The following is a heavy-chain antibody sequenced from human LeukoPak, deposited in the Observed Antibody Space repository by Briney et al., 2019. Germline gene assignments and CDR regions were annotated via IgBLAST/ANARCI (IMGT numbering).Heavy chain of an antibody. CDR3: VRKINEFVTSWLGFDH. V-gene: IGHV3-23*01. CDR2: LRSNSRDI. CDR1: GFAFNTYA. J-gene: IGHJ4*02. D-gene: IGHD6-19*01. Sequence: GGSLRLSCVASGFAFNTYAMSWVRHAPGKGLEWVSSLRSNSRDIYYAGSAKGRFTISRDNSKSTLYLQMNSPSAEDTASYYCVRKINEFVTSWLGFDHWGQGTLVTVSA.